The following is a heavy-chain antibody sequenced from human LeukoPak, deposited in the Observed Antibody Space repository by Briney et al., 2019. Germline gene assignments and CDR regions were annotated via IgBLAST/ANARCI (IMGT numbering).Heavy chain of an antibody. CDR2: INPNSGGT. CDR1: GYTFTGYY. D-gene: IGHD2-15*01. J-gene: IGHJ5*02. V-gene: IGHV1-2*04. Sequence: ASVKASCKASGYTFTGYYMHWVRQAPGQGLEWMGWINPNSGGTNYAQKFQGWVTMTRDTSISTAYMELSRLRSDDTAVYYCARGSDIVVVVAATPRVGWFDPWGQGTLVTVSS. CDR3: ARGSDIVVVVAATPRVGWFDP.